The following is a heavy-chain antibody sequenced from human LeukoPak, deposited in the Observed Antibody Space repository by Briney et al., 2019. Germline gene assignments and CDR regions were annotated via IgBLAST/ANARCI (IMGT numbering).Heavy chain of an antibody. CDR2: ISESSSHT. J-gene: IGHJ6*02. D-gene: IGHD5-24*01. Sequence: GGSLRLSCEASGFTFSGYSMNWVRQAPGKGLEWVSYISESSSHTYNADSVKGRFTISRDNPKNSLYLQMNSLRVEDTGIYYCARDRAVKARIGGMDVWGQGTTVIVSS. CDR3: ARDRAVKARIGGMDV. V-gene: IGHV3-21*06. CDR1: GFTFSGYS.